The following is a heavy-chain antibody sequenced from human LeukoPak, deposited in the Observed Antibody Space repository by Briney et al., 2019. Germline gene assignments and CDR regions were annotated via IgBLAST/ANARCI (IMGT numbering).Heavy chain of an antibody. CDR3: AREEALGSGSFDY. V-gene: IGHV3-7*03. J-gene: IGHJ4*02. D-gene: IGHD1-26*01. CDR1: GFTYSSYW. Sequence: GGSLRLSCAASGFTYSSYWITWVRQAPGKGLEWVANIKEDGSEKYYVNSVKGRFTISRDNAKNSLYLQMNSLRVEDTAVYYCAREEALGSGSFDYWGQGTLVTVSS. CDR2: IKEDGSEK.